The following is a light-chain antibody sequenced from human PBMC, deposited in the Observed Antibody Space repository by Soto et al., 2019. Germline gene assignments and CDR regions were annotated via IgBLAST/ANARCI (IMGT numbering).Light chain of an antibody. Sequence: DIQMTQSPSNMSASVGDRVTSTCLSSQSISRWFALYQQKPGKAPKVLIYDASTLESGVPSRFSGSGSGTEFTLTISSLQPDDFATYYCQQYNTYWTFGQGTKVDIK. CDR1: QSISRW. J-gene: IGKJ1*01. V-gene: IGKV1-5*01. CDR3: QQYNTYWT. CDR2: DAS.